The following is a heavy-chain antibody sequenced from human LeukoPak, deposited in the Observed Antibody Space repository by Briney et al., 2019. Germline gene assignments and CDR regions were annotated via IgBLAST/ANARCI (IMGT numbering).Heavy chain of an antibody. CDR2: IKQDGSEK. CDR3: ARHTTLDP. Sequence: GGSLRLSCAVPGFTFSDYWMSWVRQAPGKGLERVANIKQDGSEKHYVDSVKGRFTISRDNAKNSLYLQMNSLRAEDTAVYYCARHTTLDPWGQGALVTVSS. D-gene: IGHD1-14*01. J-gene: IGHJ5*02. CDR1: GFTFSDYW. V-gene: IGHV3-7*01.